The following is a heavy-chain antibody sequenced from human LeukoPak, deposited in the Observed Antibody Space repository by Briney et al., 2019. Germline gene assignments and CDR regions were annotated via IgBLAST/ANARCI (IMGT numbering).Heavy chain of an antibody. D-gene: IGHD6-13*01. CDR3: ARGCSAGTPHNWFDP. Sequence: ETLSLTRTVSVGLNRGYYRSCMRQPRGRGLECIGYIYYSGSTNYNPSLKSRVPISVDTSKNQFSLKLSSVTAADTAVYYCARGCSAGTPHNWFDPWGQGTLVPVSS. CDR2: IYYSGST. CDR1: VGLNRGYY. J-gene: IGHJ5*02. V-gene: IGHV4-59*01.